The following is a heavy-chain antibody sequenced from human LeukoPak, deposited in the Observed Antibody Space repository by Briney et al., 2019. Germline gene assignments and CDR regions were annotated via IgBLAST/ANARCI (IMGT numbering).Heavy chain of an antibody. D-gene: IGHD3-22*01. V-gene: IGHV3-23*01. Sequence: GGSLRLSCVTSGFSLTNYDVSWVRQAPGKGLEWVALVSRGGGAPYYADSVKGRFTVSRDNSKNTLYLQVNSLRAEDTAVYYCAKGMYYYDSSGYRFFDYWGQGTLVTVSS. CDR1: GFSLTNYD. CDR3: AKGMYYYDSSGYRFFDY. CDR2: VSRGGGAP. J-gene: IGHJ4*02.